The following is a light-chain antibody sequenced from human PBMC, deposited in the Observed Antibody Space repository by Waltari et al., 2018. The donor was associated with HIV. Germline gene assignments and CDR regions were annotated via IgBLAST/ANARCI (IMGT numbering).Light chain of an antibody. Sequence: SYELTQPPSVSVSPGQTARIPCSGDALPKKYAYWYQQRPGQAPVLVIYKDSERPSGIPERFSGSSSGTTVTLTISGVQAEDEADYYCCSYGGSPYVLGSGTKVTVL. CDR1: ALPKKY. CDR3: CSYGGSPYV. V-gene: IGLV3-25*03. J-gene: IGLJ1*01. CDR2: KDS.